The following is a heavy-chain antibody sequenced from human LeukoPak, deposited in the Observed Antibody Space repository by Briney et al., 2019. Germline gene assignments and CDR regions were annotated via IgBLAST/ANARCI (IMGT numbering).Heavy chain of an antibody. V-gene: IGHV3-21*01. J-gene: IGHJ3*02. CDR1: GFTFSSYS. CDR3: ARELLGYCSSTSCYTRGAFDI. D-gene: IGHD2-2*02. Sequence: PGGSLRLSCAASGFTFSSYSMNWVRQAPGKGLEWVSSISSSSSYIYYADSVKGRFTISRDNAKNSLYLQMNSLRAEDTAVYYCARELLGYCSSTSCYTRGAFDIWGQGTMVTVSS. CDR2: ISSSSSYI.